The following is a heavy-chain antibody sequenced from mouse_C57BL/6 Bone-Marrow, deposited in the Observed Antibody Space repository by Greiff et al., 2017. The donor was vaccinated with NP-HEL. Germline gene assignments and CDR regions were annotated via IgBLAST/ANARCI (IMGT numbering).Heavy chain of an antibody. CDR3: ARTAWFAY. CDR2: IDPNSGGT. V-gene: IGHV1-72*01. Sequence: VQLQQSGAELVKPGASVKLSCKASGYNFTSYWMHWVKQRPGRGLEWIGRIDPNSGGTKNNEKFKSKATLTLDKPSSTAYMQLSILSSEDSAVYYCARTAWFAYWGQGTLVTVSA. CDR1: GYNFTSYW. J-gene: IGHJ3*01.